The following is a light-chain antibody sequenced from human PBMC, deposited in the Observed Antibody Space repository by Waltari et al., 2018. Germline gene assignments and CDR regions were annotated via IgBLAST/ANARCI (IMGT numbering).Light chain of an antibody. V-gene: IGLV3-1*01. Sequence: SSELTQPPSVSVSPGQTASIPCSGDVWGDKYACWYQQKAGQSPVLVIYQDTKRPSGIPERFSGSNSGNTATLTISGTQTMDEADYYCQAWDTSGVVFGGGTKLTVL. CDR1: VWGDKY. CDR3: QAWDTSGVV. J-gene: IGLJ2*01. CDR2: QDT.